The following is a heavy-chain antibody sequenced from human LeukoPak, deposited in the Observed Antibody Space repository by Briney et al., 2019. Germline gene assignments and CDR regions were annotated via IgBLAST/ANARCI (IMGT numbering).Heavy chain of an antibody. CDR3: ARNNRGAYCGGDCYSNWFDP. D-gene: IGHD2-21*02. CDR2: INHSGST. CDR1: GGSFSGYY. V-gene: IGHV4-34*01. J-gene: IGHJ5*02. Sequence: PSETLSLTCAVYGGSFSGYYWSWIRQPPGKGLEWIGEINHSGSTNYNPSLKSRVTISVDTSKNQFSLKLSSVTAADTAVYYCARNNRGAYCGGDCYSNWFDPWGQGTLVTVSS.